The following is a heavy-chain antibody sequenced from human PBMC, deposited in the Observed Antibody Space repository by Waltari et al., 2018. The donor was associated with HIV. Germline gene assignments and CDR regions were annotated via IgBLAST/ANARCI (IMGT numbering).Heavy chain of an antibody. CDR3: AKSVRFLEWLMDY. J-gene: IGHJ4*02. Sequence: EVQLVESGGVVVQPGGSLRLSCAASGFTFDDYAMHWVRQAPGKWLEWVSLITWDGGITYYADSVRGRFTISRDNSKNSLYLQINSLRPEDTALYYCAKSVRFLEWLMDYWGQGTLVTVSS. CDR1: GFTFDDYA. V-gene: IGHV3-43D*04. D-gene: IGHD3-3*01. CDR2: ITWDGGIT.